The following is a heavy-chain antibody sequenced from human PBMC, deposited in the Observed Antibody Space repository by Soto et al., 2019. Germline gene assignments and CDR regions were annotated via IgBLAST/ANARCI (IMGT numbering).Heavy chain of an antibody. CDR1: GFTFSSYE. CDR3: ARGTRPDAFDI. CDR2: ISSGGSNI. Sequence: GSLRLSCAASGFTFSSYEMNWVRQAPGKGLEWVSHISSGGSNIYYGDSVKGRFTISRDNAKNSLYLQMNSLRAEDTAVYYCARGTRPDAFDIWGQGTMVTVSS. J-gene: IGHJ3*02. V-gene: IGHV3-48*03.